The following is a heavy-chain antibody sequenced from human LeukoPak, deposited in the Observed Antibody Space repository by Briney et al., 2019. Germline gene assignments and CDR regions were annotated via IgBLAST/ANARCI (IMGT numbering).Heavy chain of an antibody. V-gene: IGHV4-34*01. CDR3: ARGRGYSSSTRRGFDY. J-gene: IGHJ4*02. CDR2: INHSGST. Sequence: SETLSLTCAVYGGSFSGYYWSWIRQPPGKGLEWIGEINHSGSTNYNPSLKSRVTISEDTSKNQFSLKLSSVTAADTAVYYCARGRGYSSSTRRGFDYWGQGTLVTVSS. CDR1: GGSFSGYY. D-gene: IGHD6-6*01.